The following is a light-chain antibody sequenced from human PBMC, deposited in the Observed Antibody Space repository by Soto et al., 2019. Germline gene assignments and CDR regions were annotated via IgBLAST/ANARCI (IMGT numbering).Light chain of an antibody. CDR2: AAT. CDR3: QQANSFPLT. V-gene: IGKV1-12*01. CDR1: QDIRSW. J-gene: IGKJ4*01. Sequence: DIQMTPSPSYVSASVGDRVSITCRASQDIRSWLAWYQQRPGKAPKLLIYAATILQSGVPSRFSGSGSGTTFTLTVNNLQPEDFASYFCQQANSFPLTFGGGTKV.